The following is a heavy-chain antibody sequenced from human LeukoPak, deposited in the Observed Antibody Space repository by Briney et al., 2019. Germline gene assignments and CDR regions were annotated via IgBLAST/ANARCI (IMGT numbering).Heavy chain of an antibody. CDR3: ARDNVGALDY. Sequence: PGWSLRLSCVASGFTFSTYWMAWVRQAPGKGLEWVANMKQDGSARHYADSVKGRFSISRDNSKNSVYLQMDSLRAEDTALYYCARDNVGALDYWGHGTLVTVSS. V-gene: IGHV3-7*01. J-gene: IGHJ4*01. CDR1: GFTFSTYW. CDR2: MKQDGSAR. D-gene: IGHD1-26*01.